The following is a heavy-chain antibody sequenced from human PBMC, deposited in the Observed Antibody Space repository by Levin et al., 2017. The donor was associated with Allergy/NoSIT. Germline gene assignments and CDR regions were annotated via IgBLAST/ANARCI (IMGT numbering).Heavy chain of an antibody. D-gene: IGHD6-13*01. Sequence: TLSLTCTFSGFSLSTSGVGVGWIRQPPGTALEWLALIYWDDDKRYSPSLKSRLTITKDTSKNQVVLTMTNMDPVDTATYYCARTGYSSSLPDAFDIWGQGTMVTVSS. V-gene: IGHV2-5*02. CDR2: IYWDDDK. CDR1: GFSLSTSGVG. J-gene: IGHJ3*02. CDR3: ARTGYSSSLPDAFDI.